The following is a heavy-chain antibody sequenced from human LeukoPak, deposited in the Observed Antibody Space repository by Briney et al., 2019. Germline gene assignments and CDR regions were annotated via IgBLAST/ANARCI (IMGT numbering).Heavy chain of an antibody. J-gene: IGHJ4*01. Sequence: GGCLRLSCAASGFAISGFWMHWVRQVPGEGLVWVARLNSAGTTINYAASVKGRFTISRDNVRNTLHLQMNNLSLEDTAVYFCIREVQVRASASLGLWGRGTLVTVS. D-gene: IGHD1-1*01. CDR2: LNSAGTTI. CDR1: GFAISGFW. V-gene: IGHV3-74*01. CDR3: IREVQVRASASLGL.